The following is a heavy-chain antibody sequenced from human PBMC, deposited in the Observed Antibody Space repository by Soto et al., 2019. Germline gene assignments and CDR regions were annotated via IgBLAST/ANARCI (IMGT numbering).Heavy chain of an antibody. CDR1: GGSFSCYY. V-gene: IGHV4-34*01. J-gene: IGHJ6*02. Sequence: PSETLYLTCGVYGGSFSCYYWIWIRQPPGKGLEWIGEINHSGSTNYNPSLKSRVTISVDTSKNQFSLKLSSVTAADTAVYYCARAVFWSGYYPYYYYYGMDVWGQGTTVTVSS. D-gene: IGHD3-3*01. CDR3: ARAVFWSGYYPYYYYYGMDV. CDR2: INHSGST.